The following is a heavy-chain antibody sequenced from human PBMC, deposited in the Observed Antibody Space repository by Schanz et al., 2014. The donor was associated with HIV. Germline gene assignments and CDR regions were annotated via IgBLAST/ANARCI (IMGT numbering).Heavy chain of an antibody. CDR3: ARTYTGDWSTGAD. CDR1: GGTFINYA. Sequence: VQLVQSGAEVKKPGSSVKVFCRASGGTFINYAFSWVRQAPGQGLEWMGGIIPIFDTTNYAQKFQGRVTITADKSTSTVYMDLSSLRSEDTAVYYCARTYTGDWSTGADWGQGTLVTVSS. J-gene: IGHJ4*02. D-gene: IGHD2-21*02. CDR2: IIPIFDTT. V-gene: IGHV1-69*06.